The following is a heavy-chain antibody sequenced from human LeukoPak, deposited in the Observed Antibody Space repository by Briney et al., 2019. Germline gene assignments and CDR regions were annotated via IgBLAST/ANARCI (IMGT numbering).Heavy chain of an antibody. D-gene: IGHD3-3*01. CDR3: ASWSRSTGSFDY. J-gene: IGHJ4*02. Sequence: SETLSLTCTVSGGSISSSSYYWGWIRQPPGKGLEWIGSIYYSGSTYYNPSLKSRVTISVDTSKNQFSLKLSSVTAADTAVYYCASWSRSTGSFDYWGQGTLVTVSS. V-gene: IGHV4-39*07. CDR1: GGSISSSSYY. CDR2: IYYSGST.